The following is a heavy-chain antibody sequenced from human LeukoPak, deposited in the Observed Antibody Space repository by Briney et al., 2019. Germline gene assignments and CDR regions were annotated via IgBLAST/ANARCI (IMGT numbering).Heavy chain of an antibody. CDR3: ARVRDYDSSGYYPYYYYYHMDV. CDR2: IYYSGST. J-gene: IGHJ6*03. CDR1: GGSISSYY. Sequence: SETLSLTCTVSGGSISSYYWSWIRQPPGKGLEWIGYIYYSGSTNYNPSLKSRVTISVDTSKNQFSLKLSSVTAADTAVYYCARVRDYDSSGYYPYYYYYHMDVWGKGTTVTVSS. V-gene: IGHV4-59*01. D-gene: IGHD3-22*01.